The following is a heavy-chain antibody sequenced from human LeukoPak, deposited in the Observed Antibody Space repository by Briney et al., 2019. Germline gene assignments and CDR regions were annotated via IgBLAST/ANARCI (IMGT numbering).Heavy chain of an antibody. J-gene: IGHJ3*02. CDR2: TYYRSKWFN. CDR3: ARERRDGFDI. CDR1: GDSVSTDSAA. V-gene: IGHV6-1*01. Sequence: SQTLSLTCAISGDSVSTDSAAWTWIRQSPSRGLEWLGRTYYRSKWFNDYAASVKSRITINSDTSKDHLSLHLTSVTPEDTVVYYCARERRDGFDIWGQGTVVTVSS.